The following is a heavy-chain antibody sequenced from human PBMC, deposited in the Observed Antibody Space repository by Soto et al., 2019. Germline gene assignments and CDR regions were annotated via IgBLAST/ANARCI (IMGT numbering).Heavy chain of an antibody. CDR3: VRGYCTTSPCSEYFQR. CDR1: GYKFTTYF. V-gene: IGHV1-46*01. Sequence: ASVKVSCKASGYKFTTYFIHWVRQAPGQGLEWMGMIHPSGDTGYAQKFRGRVTMTIDTSTTTAYMELRNLTSEDTAVYFSVRGYCTTSPCSEYFQRWGQGTLVTVSS. J-gene: IGHJ1*01. D-gene: IGHD2-15*01. CDR2: IHPSGDT.